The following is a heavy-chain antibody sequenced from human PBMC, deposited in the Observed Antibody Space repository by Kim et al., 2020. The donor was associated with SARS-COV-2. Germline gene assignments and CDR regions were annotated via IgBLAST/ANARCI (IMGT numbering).Heavy chain of an antibody. Sequence: YYADSGKDRITNSRDNSKNTLYRQMNSLRAEDTAVYYCARGGGDWYSDLWGRGTLVSVSS. D-gene: IGHD3-16*01. J-gene: IGHJ2*01. V-gene: IGHV3-33*01. CDR3: ARGGGDWYSDL.